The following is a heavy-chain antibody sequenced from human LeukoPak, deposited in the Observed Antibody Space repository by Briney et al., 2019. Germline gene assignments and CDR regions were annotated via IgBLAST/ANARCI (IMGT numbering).Heavy chain of an antibody. Sequence: SETLSLTCAVYGGSFSGYYWSWIRQPPGKGLEWIGEINHSGSTNYNPSLKSRVTISVDTSKNQFSLKLSSVTAADTAVYYCARDPGDFWSGYYARRGTSWFDSWGQGTLVTVSS. D-gene: IGHD3-3*01. J-gene: IGHJ5*01. CDR3: ARDPGDFWSGYYARRGTSWFDS. V-gene: IGHV4-34*01. CDR1: GGSFSGYY. CDR2: INHSGST.